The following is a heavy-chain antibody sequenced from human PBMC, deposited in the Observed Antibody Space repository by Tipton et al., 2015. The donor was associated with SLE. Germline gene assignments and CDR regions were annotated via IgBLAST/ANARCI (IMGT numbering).Heavy chain of an antibody. Sequence: LRLSCAVSGDSISRGAYSWSWIRQPPGKGLEWIGYIYHSGSTYYNPSLKSRVTISVDTSKNQFSLELHSVTAADTAVYYCARYPMLRGAVDYWGQGTLVIVSS. J-gene: IGHJ4*02. CDR2: IYHSGST. D-gene: IGHD3-10*01. CDR3: ARYPMLRGAVDY. CDR1: GDSISRGAYS. V-gene: IGHV4-30-2*01.